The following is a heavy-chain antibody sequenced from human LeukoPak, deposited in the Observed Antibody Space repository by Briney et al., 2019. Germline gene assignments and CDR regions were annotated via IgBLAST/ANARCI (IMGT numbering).Heavy chain of an antibody. J-gene: IGHJ4*02. Sequence: GGSLRLSCAASGFTFSSYAMSWVRQAPGKGPEWVSAISGSGGSTYYADSVKGRFTISRDNSKNTLYLQMNSLRAEDTAVYYCARGKKSTYYYDSSGYRSWGQGTLVTVSS. CDR3: ARGKKSTYYYDSSGYRS. CDR1: GFTFSSYA. V-gene: IGHV3-23*01. CDR2: ISGSGGST. D-gene: IGHD3-22*01.